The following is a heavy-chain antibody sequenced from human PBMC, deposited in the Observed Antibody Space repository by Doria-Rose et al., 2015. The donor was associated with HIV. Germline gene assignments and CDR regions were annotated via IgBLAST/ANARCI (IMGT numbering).Heavy chain of an antibody. CDR2: FDPEDGEV. Sequence: HWVRQPPGKGLEWMGGFDPEDGEVIYAQRFQGRVTLTEDTSLETAYMELTNLRSDDTAIYYCATAGLGAEGNWFDPRGQGTQVTV. D-gene: IGHD7-27*01. V-gene: IGHV1-24*01. J-gene: IGHJ5*02. CDR3: ATAGLGAEGNWFDP.